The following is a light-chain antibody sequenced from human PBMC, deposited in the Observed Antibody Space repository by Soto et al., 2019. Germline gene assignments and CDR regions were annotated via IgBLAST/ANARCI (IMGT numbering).Light chain of an antibody. V-gene: IGLV2-14*01. Sequence: QSALTQPASVSGSPGQSITISCTGTSSDVGGYNYVSWYQQHPGKAPKLMIYEVSNRPSGMSNRFSGSKSGDTASLTISGLQAEDEAEYYSSSYTGSSPPGVFGGGTKLTVL. CDR3: SSYTGSSPPGV. CDR1: SSDVGGYNY. CDR2: EVS. J-gene: IGLJ2*01.